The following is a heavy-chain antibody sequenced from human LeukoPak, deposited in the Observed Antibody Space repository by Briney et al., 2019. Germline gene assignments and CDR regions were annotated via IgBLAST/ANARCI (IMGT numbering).Heavy chain of an antibody. CDR1: GGSFSGYY. Sequence: PSETLSLTCAVYGGSFSGYYWSWIRQPPGKGLEWIGEINHSGSTNYNPSLKSRVTISVDTSKNQFSLKLSSVTAADTAVYYCAREVRWNEETDAFDIWGQGTMVTVSS. V-gene: IGHV4-34*01. J-gene: IGHJ3*02. CDR3: AREVRWNEETDAFDI. D-gene: IGHD1-1*01. CDR2: INHSGST.